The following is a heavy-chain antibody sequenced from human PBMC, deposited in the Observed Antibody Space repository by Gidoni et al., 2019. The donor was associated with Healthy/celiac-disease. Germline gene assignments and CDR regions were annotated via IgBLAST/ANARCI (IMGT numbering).Heavy chain of an antibody. CDR3: AKVPGPTLYYYYMDV. CDR2: ISWNSGSI. J-gene: IGHJ6*03. CDR1: GFTFDDYA. V-gene: IGHV3-9*01. Sequence: EVQLVESGGGLVQPGRSLRLSCAASGFTFDDYAMHWVRQAPGKGLEWVSGISWNSGSIGYADSVKGRFTISRDNAKNSLYLQMNSLRAEDTALYYCAKVPGPTLYYYYMDVWGKGTTVTVSS.